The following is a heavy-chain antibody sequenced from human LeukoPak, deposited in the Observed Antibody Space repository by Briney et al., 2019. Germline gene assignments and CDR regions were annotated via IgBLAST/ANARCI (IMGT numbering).Heavy chain of an antibody. J-gene: IGHJ4*02. V-gene: IGHV3-7*01. D-gene: IGHD1-7*01. CDR3: ARGWNYAFRFDY. Sequence: PGGSLRLSCAASGSTFSDYWMTWVRQAPGKGLEWVAHIKQDGSERYYGDSVKGRFTISRDNANNLVYLQMNSLGAGDTAVYYCARGWNYAFRFDYWGQGTLVTVSS. CDR1: GSTFSDYW. CDR2: IKQDGSER.